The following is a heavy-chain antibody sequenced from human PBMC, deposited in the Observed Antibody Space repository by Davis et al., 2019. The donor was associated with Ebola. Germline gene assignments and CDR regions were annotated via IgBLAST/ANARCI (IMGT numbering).Heavy chain of an antibody. V-gene: IGHV3-7*04. CDR1: GFTFSSYW. CDR3: ARGHRAYGVVTWFEH. D-gene: IGHD3-3*01. CDR2: IKQDGSEK. J-gene: IGHJ5*02. Sequence: GESLKISCAASGFTFSSYWMSWVRQAPGKGLEWVANIKQDGSEKYYVDSVKGRFTISRDNANNSLYLQLRNLRVDDTAVYYCARGHRAYGVVTWFEHWGQGAPVTVSS.